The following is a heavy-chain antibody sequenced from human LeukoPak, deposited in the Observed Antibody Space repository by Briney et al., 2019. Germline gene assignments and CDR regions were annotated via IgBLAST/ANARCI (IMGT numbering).Heavy chain of an antibody. CDR2: ISGSGAGT. V-gene: IGHV3-23*01. Sequence: PGGSLRLSCAASGFTFNSYGMSWVRQAPGKGPEWVSAISGSGAGTYYADSVKGRFTISRDNAKNSLYLQMNSLRAEDTAVYYCAELGITMIGGIWGKGTTVTTSS. CDR1: GFTFNSYG. CDR3: AELGITMIGGI. J-gene: IGHJ6*04. D-gene: IGHD3-10*02.